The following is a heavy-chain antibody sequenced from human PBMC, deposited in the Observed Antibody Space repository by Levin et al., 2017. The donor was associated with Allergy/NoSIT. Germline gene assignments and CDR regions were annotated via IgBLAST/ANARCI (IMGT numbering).Heavy chain of an antibody. D-gene: IGHD2-21*01. CDR3: SRLGGDKVDGMDV. J-gene: IGHJ6*02. CDR2: IRSKANNYAT. CDR1: GFTFSGSA. Sequence: GESLKISCAASGFTFSGSAMHWVRQASGKGLEWVGRIRSKANNYATAYAASVKGRFTISRDDSKNTAYLQMNSLKTDDTAVYYCSRLGGDKVDGMDVWGQGTTVTVFS. V-gene: IGHV3-73*01.